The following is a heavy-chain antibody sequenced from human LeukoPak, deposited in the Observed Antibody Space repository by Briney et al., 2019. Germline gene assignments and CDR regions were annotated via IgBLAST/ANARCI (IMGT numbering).Heavy chain of an antibody. CDR1: GGSISSYY. V-gene: IGHV4-59*01. CDR2: IYYSGST. J-gene: IGHJ6*04. Sequence: SETLSLTCTVSGGSISSYYWSWIRQPPGKGLEWIGYIYYSGSTNYNPSLKSRVTISADTSKNQFSLKLSSVTAADTAVYYCARSGSGSYSLYYYYYGMDVWGKGTTVTVSS. CDR3: ARSGSGSYSLYYYYYGMDV. D-gene: IGHD3-10*01.